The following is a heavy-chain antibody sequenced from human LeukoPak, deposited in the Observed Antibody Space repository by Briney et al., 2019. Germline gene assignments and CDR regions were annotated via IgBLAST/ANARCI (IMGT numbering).Heavy chain of an antibody. J-gene: IGHJ4*02. CDR2: ISGYNGNT. CDR1: GYTFTNYS. CDR3: ARTIPDAAYFDY. Sequence: AASVKVSCKASGYTFTNYSISWVRQAPGQGLEWMGWISGYNGNTNYAQKLQGRVTMTTDTSTSTAYVELRSLRSDDTAVYYCARTIPDAAYFDYWGQGALVTVSS. V-gene: IGHV1-18*01. D-gene: IGHD2-15*01.